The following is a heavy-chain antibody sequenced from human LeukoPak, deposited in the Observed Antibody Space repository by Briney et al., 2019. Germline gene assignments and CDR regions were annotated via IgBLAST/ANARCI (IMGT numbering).Heavy chain of an antibody. CDR1: GYSFTNYW. Sequence: GESLKISCKGSGYSFTNYWISWVRQMPGKGLEWMGRIDPSDSYTNYSPSFQGHVTISADKSISTAYLQWSSLKASDTAMYYCAVHTYYYDSSGYYPSSSMDVWGQGTTVTVSS. CDR3: AVHTYYYDSSGYYPSSSMDV. CDR2: IDPSDSYT. V-gene: IGHV5-10-1*01. J-gene: IGHJ6*02. D-gene: IGHD3-22*01.